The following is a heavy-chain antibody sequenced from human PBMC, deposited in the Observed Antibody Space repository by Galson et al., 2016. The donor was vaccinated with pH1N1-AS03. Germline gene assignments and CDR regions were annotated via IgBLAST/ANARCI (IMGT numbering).Heavy chain of an antibody. J-gene: IGHJ4*02. CDR3: ARDASHTGSAWYYFDY. V-gene: IGHV3-30*04. CDR2: TSTDGRNQ. D-gene: IGHD1-1*01. Sequence: SLRLSCATSGFIFSSFTMHWVHQAPGKGLEWVALTSTDGRNQNYADSVKGRFTVSRETAKNTMNLQMNSLRAEDTAVYYCARDASHTGSAWYYFDYWGQGTLVTVSS. CDR1: GFIFSSFT.